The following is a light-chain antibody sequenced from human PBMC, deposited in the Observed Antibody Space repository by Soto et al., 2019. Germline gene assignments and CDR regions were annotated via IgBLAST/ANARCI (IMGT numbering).Light chain of an antibody. J-gene: IGKJ5*01. Sequence: EIVLTQSPATLSLSPGERATLSCRASQSFSSYLAWYQQKPGQAPRLLIYDASKRATGIPARFSGRGSGTDFTLTLSSLVPEDFAVSYCQQRSNWSRVITFGQGTLLEIK. CDR3: QQRSNWSRVIT. CDR2: DAS. CDR1: QSFSSY. V-gene: IGKV3-11*01.